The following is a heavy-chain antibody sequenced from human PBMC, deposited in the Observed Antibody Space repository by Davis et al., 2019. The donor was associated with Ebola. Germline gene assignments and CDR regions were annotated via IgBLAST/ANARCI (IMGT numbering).Heavy chain of an antibody. CDR2: ISAYNGNT. J-gene: IGHJ3*01. D-gene: IGHD1-26*01. CDR3: ARTSIVGTSTTASDL. CDR1: GYNFKNYA. V-gene: IGHV1-18*01. Sequence: ASVKVSCKASGYNFKNYAISWVRQAPGQGLEWMGWISAYNGNTNYAQKVQGRVTMTTDKSTGTAYLYLRSLRSDDTAVYFCARTSIVGTSTTASDLWGQGTLVTVSS.